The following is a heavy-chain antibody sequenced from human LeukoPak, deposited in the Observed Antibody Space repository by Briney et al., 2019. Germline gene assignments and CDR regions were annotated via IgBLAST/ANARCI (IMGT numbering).Heavy chain of an antibody. J-gene: IGHJ4*02. V-gene: IGHV1-69*06. Sequence: SVKVSCKASGGTFSSYAISWVRQAPGQGPEWMGGIIPIFGTANYAQKFQGRVTITADKSTSTAYMELSSLRSEDTAVYYCARGEDTMVRGVDYWGQGTLVTVSS. CDR2: IIPIFGTA. CDR3: ARGEDTMVRGVDY. CDR1: GGTFSSYA. D-gene: IGHD3-10*01.